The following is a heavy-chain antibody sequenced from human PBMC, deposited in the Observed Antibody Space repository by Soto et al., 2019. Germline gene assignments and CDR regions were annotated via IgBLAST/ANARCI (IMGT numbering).Heavy chain of an antibody. CDR3: ARLYGWAPDY. D-gene: IGHD4-17*01. J-gene: IGHJ4*02. CDR2: IYYSGST. CDR1: GGSIRSYY. Sequence: QVQLQESGPGLVKPSETLSLTCTVSGGSIRSYYWSWIRQPPGKGLEWIEYIYYSGSTNYNPSLKSRVTISVETAKNQCSLKLSSVTAADTAVFYCARLYGWAPDYWGRGTLVTVSS. V-gene: IGHV4-59*08.